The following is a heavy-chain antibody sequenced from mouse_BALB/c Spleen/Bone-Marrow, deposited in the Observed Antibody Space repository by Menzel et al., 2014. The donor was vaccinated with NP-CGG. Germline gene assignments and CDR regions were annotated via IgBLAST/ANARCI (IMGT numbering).Heavy chain of an antibody. CDR3: ARRAGAY. V-gene: IGHV5-12-2*01. CDR2: ISNGGGST. J-gene: IGHJ3*01. CDR1: GFTFSSYT. D-gene: IGHD3-3*01. Sequence: EVQVVESGGGLVQPGGSLKLSCAASGFTFSSYTMPWVRQTPEKRLEWVAYISNGGGSTYYPDTVKGRFTISRDNAKNTLYLQMSSLKSEDPAMYYCARRAGAYWGQGTLVTVSA.